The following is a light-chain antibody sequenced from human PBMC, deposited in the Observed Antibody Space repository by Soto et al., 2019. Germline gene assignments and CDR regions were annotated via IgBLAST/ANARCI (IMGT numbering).Light chain of an antibody. J-gene: IGKJ4*01. Sequence: DIVMTQSPDSLAVSLGERATINCKSSQSVLYSSNNKNYLAWYQQKPGQPPKLLIYWASTLESGVPDRFSGSGSGTDFTLTISRLHAEDVAVYYCQQYYTTPLTFGGGTKVEI. CDR2: WAS. V-gene: IGKV4-1*01. CDR3: QQYYTTPLT. CDR1: QSVLYSSNNKNY.